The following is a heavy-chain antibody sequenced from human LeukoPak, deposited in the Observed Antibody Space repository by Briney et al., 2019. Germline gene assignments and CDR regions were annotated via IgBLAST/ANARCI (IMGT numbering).Heavy chain of an antibody. Sequence: PGGSLRLSYAASGFTFSSYSMNWVRQAPGKGLEWVSSISSSSSYIYYADSVKGRFTISRDNAKNSLYLQMNSLRAEDTAVYYCARGAHYGSGSHFDYWGQGTLVTVSS. CDR1: GFTFSSYS. V-gene: IGHV3-21*01. CDR3: ARGAHYGSGSHFDY. CDR2: ISSSSSYI. D-gene: IGHD3-10*01. J-gene: IGHJ4*02.